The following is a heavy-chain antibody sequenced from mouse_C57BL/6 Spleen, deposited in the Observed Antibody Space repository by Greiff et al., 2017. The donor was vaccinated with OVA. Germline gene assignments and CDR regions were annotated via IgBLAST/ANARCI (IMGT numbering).Heavy chain of an antibody. Sequence: VQLQESGAELVRPGASVTLSCKASGYTFTDYEMHWVKQTPVHGLEWIGAIDPETGGTAYNQKFKGKAILTADKSSSTAYMELRSLTSEDSAVYYCTRSRGLLWFAYWGQGTLVTVSA. D-gene: IGHD2-3*01. J-gene: IGHJ3*01. CDR3: TRSRGLLWFAY. V-gene: IGHV1-15*01. CDR2: IDPETGGT. CDR1: GYTFTDYE.